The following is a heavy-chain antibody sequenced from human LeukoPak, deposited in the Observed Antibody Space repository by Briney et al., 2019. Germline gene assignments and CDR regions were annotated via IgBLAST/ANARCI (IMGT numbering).Heavy chain of an antibody. V-gene: IGHV3-23*01. Sequence: GGSLRLSCAASGFTFSSYAMSWVRQAPGKGLEWVSAISVSGGSTYYAGSVKGRFTISRDNSKNTLYLQMNSLRAEDTAVYSCAKGGFTTMVVVIQYYFDYWGQGALVTVSS. CDR2: ISVSGGST. CDR1: GFTFSSYA. CDR3: AKGGFTTMVVVIQYYFDY. D-gene: IGHD3-22*01. J-gene: IGHJ4*02.